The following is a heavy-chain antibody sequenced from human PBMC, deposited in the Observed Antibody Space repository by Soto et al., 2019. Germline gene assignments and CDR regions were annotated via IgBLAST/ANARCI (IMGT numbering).Heavy chain of an antibody. V-gene: IGHV3-48*03. CDR3: AREFISSWYRATGDY. CDR1: GFTFSSYE. Sequence: GGSLRLSCAASGFTFSSYEMNWVRQAPGKGLEWVSYISSSGSTIYYADSVKGRFTISRDNAKNSLYLQMNSLRAEDTAVYYCAREFISSWYRATGDYWGQGTLVTVSS. CDR2: ISSSGSTI. J-gene: IGHJ4*02. D-gene: IGHD6-13*01.